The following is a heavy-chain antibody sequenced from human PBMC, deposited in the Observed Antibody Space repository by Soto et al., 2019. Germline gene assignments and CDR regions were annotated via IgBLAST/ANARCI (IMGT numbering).Heavy chain of an antibody. J-gene: IGHJ4*02. Sequence: EVQLVESGGGLVKPGGSLRLSCAASGFTFSSRSLNWVRQAPGKGLEWVSSISSTSHQTQYADSVKGRFTISRDNAKNSLHLQIHSLRADHTAVYYCVPAVVAIAAKGYWGQGTLVTLSA. V-gene: IGHV3-21*01. CDR2: ISSTSHQT. CDR3: VPAVVAIAAKGY. CDR1: GFTFSSRS. D-gene: IGHD2-15*01.